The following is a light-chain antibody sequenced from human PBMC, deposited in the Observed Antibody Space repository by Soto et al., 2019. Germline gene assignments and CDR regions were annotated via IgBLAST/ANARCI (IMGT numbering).Light chain of an antibody. CDR1: QIVSSSY. CDR3: QQYCRSPFT. Sequence: EIVLTQSPVTLSLSPGERATLSCRASQIVSSSYLAWYQQKPAQAPRLLIHGASSRAAGIPDRFSGSGSGTDFTLTNSRLEPEDVAVYYCQQYCRSPFTFGPGTRVDIK. V-gene: IGKV3-20*01. J-gene: IGKJ3*01. CDR2: GAS.